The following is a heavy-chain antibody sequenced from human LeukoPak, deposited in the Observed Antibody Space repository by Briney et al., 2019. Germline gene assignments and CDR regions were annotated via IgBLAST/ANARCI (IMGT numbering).Heavy chain of an antibody. J-gene: IGHJ4*02. V-gene: IGHV6-1*01. CDR2: TQYRSEWSF. D-gene: IGHD5-24*01. Sequence: SQTLSLTCAISGDSVSTNNAAWNWSRQSPSRGLEWLGRTQYRSEWSFDYALSMKGRITVNPDTSKNQFSLQLSSVTPEDTAVYYCARESLERRFDYWDQGILVTVSS. CDR1: GDSVSTNNAA. CDR3: ARESLERRFDY.